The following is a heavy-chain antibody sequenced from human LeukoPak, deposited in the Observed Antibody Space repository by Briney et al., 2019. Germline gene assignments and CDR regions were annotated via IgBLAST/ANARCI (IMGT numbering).Heavy chain of an antibody. Sequence: GGSLRLSCAASGFTFSSYAMSWVRQAPGKGLEWVSAISGSGGSAYYADSVKGRFTISRDNSKNTLYLQMNSLRAEDTAVYYCARDNTVACGFDYWGQGTLVTVSS. D-gene: IGHD4-23*01. CDR2: ISGSGGSA. CDR1: GFTFSSYA. CDR3: ARDNTVACGFDY. J-gene: IGHJ4*02. V-gene: IGHV3-23*01.